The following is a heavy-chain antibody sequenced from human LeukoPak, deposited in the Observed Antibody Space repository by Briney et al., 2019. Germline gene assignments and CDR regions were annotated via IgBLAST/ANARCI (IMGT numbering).Heavy chain of an antibody. V-gene: IGHV3-23*01. Sequence: GGSLRLSCAASGFTFSSYAMTWVRQAPGKGLEWVSGISGGGRSKYYADSVNGRVTISRDNSENMRYLQMDSLRAEDSAVYYCAKDGRGGVATAYFFDYWGQGTLVTVSS. CDR3: AKDGRGGVATAYFFDY. J-gene: IGHJ4*02. D-gene: IGHD5-12*01. CDR1: GFTFSSYA. CDR2: ISGGGRSK.